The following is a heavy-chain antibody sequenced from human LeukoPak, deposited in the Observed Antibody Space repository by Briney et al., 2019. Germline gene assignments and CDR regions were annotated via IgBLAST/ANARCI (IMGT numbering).Heavy chain of an antibody. Sequence: SETLSLTCSVSGGSISSYYWSWIRQPPGKGLDWIGYIYYIGSTNYNPSLKSRVTISVDTSKNQFSLKLSSVTAADTAVYYCAKEARLGVVVVPAAIHANSDYWGQGTLVTVSS. CDR3: AKEARLGVVVVPAAIHANSDY. CDR2: IYYIGST. CDR1: GGSISSYY. D-gene: IGHD2-2*01. V-gene: IGHV4-59*01. J-gene: IGHJ4*02.